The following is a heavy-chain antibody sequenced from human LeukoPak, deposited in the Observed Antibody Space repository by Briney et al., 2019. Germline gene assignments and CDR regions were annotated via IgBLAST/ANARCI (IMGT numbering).Heavy chain of an antibody. CDR3: ARDHNYAFDN. D-gene: IGHD1-1*01. CDR2: IGISSGNT. CDR1: GFTFSDYS. J-gene: IGHJ4*02. V-gene: IGHV3-48*04. Sequence: PGGSLRLSCAASGFTFSDYSMNWVRQAPGKGLEWVSYIGISSGNTKYADSVKGRFTISGDSAKSSLYLQMNSLRVEDTAVYYCARDHNYAFDNWGQGTLVTASS.